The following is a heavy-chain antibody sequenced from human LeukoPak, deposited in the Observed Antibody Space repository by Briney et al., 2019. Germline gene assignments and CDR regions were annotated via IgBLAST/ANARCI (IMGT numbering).Heavy chain of an antibody. J-gene: IGHJ5*02. D-gene: IGHD1-26*01. V-gene: IGHV4-4*07. CDR3: ANWVGNWFDP. CDR1: GDSIDSSS. CDR2: IYLGGSP. Sequence: SETLSLICTVFGDSIDSSSWAWIRQPVGKGLEWIGRIYLGGSPIYNPSLKTRVIMTVDTSTNQFLLWLRSVTAADTATYYCANWVGNWFDPWGQGTLVTVSS.